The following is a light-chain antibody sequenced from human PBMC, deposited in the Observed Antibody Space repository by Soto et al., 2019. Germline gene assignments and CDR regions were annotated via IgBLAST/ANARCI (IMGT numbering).Light chain of an antibody. Sequence: EIVMTQSPATLSVSPGERATLSCRASQSVSSNLAWYQQKPGQAPRLLIYGASTRATGIPARFSGSGSGTEFPLTISSLQSEDVAVYYCQRYNNWPRTFGQGTKVEIK. CDR2: GAS. CDR1: QSVSSN. CDR3: QRYNNWPRT. J-gene: IGKJ1*01. V-gene: IGKV3-15*01.